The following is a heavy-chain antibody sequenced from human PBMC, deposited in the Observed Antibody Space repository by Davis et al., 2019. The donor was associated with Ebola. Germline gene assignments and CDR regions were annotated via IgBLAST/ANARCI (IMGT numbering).Heavy chain of an antibody. CDR2: IRNKAYGGTT. J-gene: IGHJ4*02. D-gene: IGHD6-19*01. CDR3: AAMHWLAFDY. Sequence: GGSLRLSCTASGFNFGEYALTWVRQTPRKGLEWVGFIRNKAYGGTTEYAASVKGRFTISRDNAKNSLYLQMDSLRAEDTAVYYCAAMHWLAFDYWGQGALVTVSS. V-gene: IGHV3-49*04. CDR1: GFNFGEYA.